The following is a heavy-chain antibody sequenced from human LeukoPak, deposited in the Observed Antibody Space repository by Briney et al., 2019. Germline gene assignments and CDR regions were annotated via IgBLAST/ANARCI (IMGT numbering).Heavy chain of an antibody. CDR2: IKSKTDGGTT. D-gene: IGHD3-22*01. CDR3: TTDSDYYDSSGYYQGHYFDY. J-gene: IGHJ4*02. Sequence: GGSLILSCAASGFTFSSAWMSRVRQAPGKGLEWVGRIKSKTDGGTTDYAAPVKGRFTISRDDSKNTLYLQMNSLKTEDTAVYYCTTDSDYYDSSGYYQGHYFDYWGQGTLVTVSS. CDR1: GFTFSSAW. V-gene: IGHV3-15*01.